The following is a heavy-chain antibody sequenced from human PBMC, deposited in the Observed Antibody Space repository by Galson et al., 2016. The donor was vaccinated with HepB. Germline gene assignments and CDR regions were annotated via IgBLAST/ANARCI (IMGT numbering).Heavy chain of an antibody. CDR3: ARVRNYYYGMDV. CDR1: GFTVSSNY. Sequence: SLRLSCAASGFTVSSNYMSWVRQAPGKGLEWVSVIYSGGSTYYADSVKGRFTISRDNSKNTLYLQMNSLRVEDTAVYYCARVRNYYYGMDVWGQGTTVTVSS. V-gene: IGHV3-53*01. CDR2: IYSGGST. J-gene: IGHJ6*02.